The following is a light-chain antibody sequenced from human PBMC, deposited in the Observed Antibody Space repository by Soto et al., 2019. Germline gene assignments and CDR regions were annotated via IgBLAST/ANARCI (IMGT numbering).Light chain of an antibody. V-gene: IGKV1-39*01. J-gene: IGKJ4*01. CDR3: QPSNRSPTT. Sequence: DIQMTQSPSALSASVGDRVTITCGARQSIANYLNWYQHKPGQAPNLLIYAASTLQAGVPSRFRGIVSGTDFTLTISSLQHEDFATDFCQPSNRSPTTFGGGIKVESK. CDR2: AAS. CDR1: QSIANY.